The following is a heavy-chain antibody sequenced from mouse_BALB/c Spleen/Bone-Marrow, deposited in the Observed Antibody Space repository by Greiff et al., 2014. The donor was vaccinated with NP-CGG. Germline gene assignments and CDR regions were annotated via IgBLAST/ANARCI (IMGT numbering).Heavy chain of an antibody. CDR1: GYTFTSYW. CDR2: IDPSDSET. Sequence: VQLQQSGAELVRPGTPVKLSCKASGYTFTSYWMNWVKQRPGRGLEWIGRIDPSDSETHYNQKFKDKATLTVDKSSSTAYIQLSSLTSEDPAVYYCARWGAYFDYWGQGTTLTVSS. V-gene: IGHV1-61*01. CDR3: ARWGAYFDY. J-gene: IGHJ2*01.